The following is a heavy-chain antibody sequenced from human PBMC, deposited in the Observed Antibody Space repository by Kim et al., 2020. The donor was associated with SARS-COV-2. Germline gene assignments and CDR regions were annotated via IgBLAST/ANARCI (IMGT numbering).Heavy chain of an antibody. D-gene: IGHD3-9*01. Sequence: SETLSLTCTVSGGSISSSSYYWGWIRQPPGKGLEWIGSIYYSGSTYYNPSLKSRVTISVDTSKNQFSLKLSSVTAADTAVYYCARDFGILTGYYNLYYYYGMDVWGQGTTVTVSS. CDR3: ARDFGILTGYYNLYYYYGMDV. CDR2: IYYSGST. CDR1: GGSISSSSYY. V-gene: IGHV4-39*07. J-gene: IGHJ6*02.